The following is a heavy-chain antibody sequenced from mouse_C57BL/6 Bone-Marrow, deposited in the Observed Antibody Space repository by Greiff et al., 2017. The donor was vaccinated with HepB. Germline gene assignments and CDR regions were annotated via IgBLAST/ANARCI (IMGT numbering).Heavy chain of an antibody. J-gene: IGHJ2*01. Sequence: EVKVVESGGGLVQPGGSLKLSCAASGFTFSDYYMYWVRQTPEKRLEWVAYISNGGGSTYYPDTVKGRFTISRDNATNTLYLQMSGLKSEDTAMYYCARHDYWGQGTTLTVSS. CDR2: ISNGGGST. CDR3: ARHDY. V-gene: IGHV5-12*01. CDR1: GFTFSDYY.